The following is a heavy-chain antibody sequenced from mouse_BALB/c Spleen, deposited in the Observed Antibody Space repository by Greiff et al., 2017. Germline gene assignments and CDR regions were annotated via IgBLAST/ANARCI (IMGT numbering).Heavy chain of an antibody. CDR2: ISSGSSTI. J-gene: IGHJ4*01. Sequence: EVMLVESGGGLVQPGGSRKLSCAASGFTFSSFGMHWVRQAPEKGLEWVAYISSGSSTIYYADTVKGRFTISRDNPKNTLFLQMTSLRSEDTAMYYCARMYYGSSYGGDYHAMDYWGQGTSVTVSS. V-gene: IGHV5-17*02. CDR1: GFTFSSFG. CDR3: ARMYYGSSYGGDYHAMDY. D-gene: IGHD1-1*01.